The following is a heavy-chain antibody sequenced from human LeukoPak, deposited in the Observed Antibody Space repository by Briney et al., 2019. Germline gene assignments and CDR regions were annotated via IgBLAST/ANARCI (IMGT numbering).Heavy chain of an antibody. CDR3: ARANGGLRSPSLHYYYYYGMDV. J-gene: IGHJ6*02. Sequence: KPSETLSLTCTVSGGSVSSGSYYWSWIRQPPGKGLEWIGYIYYSGSTNYNPSLKSRVTISVDTSKNQFSLKLSSVTVADTAVYYCARANGGLRSPSLHYYYYYGMDVWGQGTTVTVSS. CDR2: IYYSGST. V-gene: IGHV4-61*01. CDR1: GGSVSSGSYY. D-gene: IGHD5-12*01.